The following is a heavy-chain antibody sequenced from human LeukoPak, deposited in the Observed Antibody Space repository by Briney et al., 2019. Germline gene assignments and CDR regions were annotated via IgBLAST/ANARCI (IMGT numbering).Heavy chain of an antibody. CDR3: ARGWYSSPLNNWFDP. D-gene: IGHD6-13*01. Sequence: PSETLSLTCTVSGGSISSYYWSWIRQPPGKGLEWIGYIYYSGSTNYNPSLKSRVTISVDTSKNQFSLKLSSVTAADTAVYYCARGWYSSPLNNWFDPWGQGTLVTVSS. CDR2: IYYSGST. V-gene: IGHV4-59*01. CDR1: GGSISSYY. J-gene: IGHJ5*02.